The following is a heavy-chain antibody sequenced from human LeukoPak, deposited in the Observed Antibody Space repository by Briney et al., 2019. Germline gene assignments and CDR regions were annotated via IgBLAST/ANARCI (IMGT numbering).Heavy chain of an antibody. CDR3: ARGTPYDSSGFFFDY. D-gene: IGHD3-22*01. J-gene: IGHJ4*02. Sequence: ASVKVSCKASGYTFTGYYMHWVRQAPGQGLEWMGWINPNSGGTNYAQKFQGRVTMTRDTSISTAYMELSRLRSADTAVYYCARGTPYDSSGFFFDYWGQGTLVTVSS. CDR2: INPNSGGT. V-gene: IGHV1-2*02. CDR1: GYTFTGYY.